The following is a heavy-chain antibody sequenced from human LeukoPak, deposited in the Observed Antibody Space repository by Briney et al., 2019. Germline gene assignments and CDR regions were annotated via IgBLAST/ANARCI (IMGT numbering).Heavy chain of an antibody. Sequence: PSETLSLTCTVSCGSISSYYWSWIRQAPGKGLERIGYVYYSGSTNYTPSLKSRVTISADTSNKPLSLNRSYVTAADTAVYYCARGYQLLWGGWFHPWGQGTLVTVSS. J-gene: IGHJ5*02. V-gene: IGHV4-59*01. D-gene: IGHD2-2*01. CDR1: CGSISSYY. CDR2: VYYSGST. CDR3: ARGYQLLWGGWFHP.